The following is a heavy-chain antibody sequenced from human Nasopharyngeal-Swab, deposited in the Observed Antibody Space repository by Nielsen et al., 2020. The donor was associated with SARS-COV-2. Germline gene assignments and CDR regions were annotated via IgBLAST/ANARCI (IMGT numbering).Heavy chain of an antibody. CDR2: INHSGST. CDR1: GGSFSGYY. Sequence: SETLSLTWALYGGSFSGYYWGWIRQPPGKGLEWIGEINHSGSTNYNPSPKSRVTISVDTSKNQFSMKLSSVTAADAAVYYCARSSYWFVVGLLRPNRLFDYWGQGTLVTVSS. J-gene: IGHJ4*02. D-gene: IGHD2-21*01. V-gene: IGHV4-34*01. CDR3: ARSSYWFVVGLLRPNRLFDY.